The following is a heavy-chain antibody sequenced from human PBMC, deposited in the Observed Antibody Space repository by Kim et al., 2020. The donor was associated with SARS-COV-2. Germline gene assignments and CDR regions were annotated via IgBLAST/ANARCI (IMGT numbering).Heavy chain of an antibody. CDR1: GFTFSSYA. CDR2: ISYDGSNK. Sequence: GGSLRLSCAASGFTFSSYAMHWVRQAPGKGLEWVAVISYDGSNKYYADSVKGRFTISRDNSKNTLYLQMNSLRAEDTAVYYCARDHCGGDCYYGEGGGMDVWGQGTTVTVSS. V-gene: IGHV3-30-3*01. D-gene: IGHD2-21*01. CDR3: ARDHCGGDCYYGEGGGMDV. J-gene: IGHJ6*02.